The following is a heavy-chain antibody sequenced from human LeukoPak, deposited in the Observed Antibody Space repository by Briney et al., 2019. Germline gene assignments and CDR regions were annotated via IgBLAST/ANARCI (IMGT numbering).Heavy chain of an antibody. J-gene: IGHJ4*02. V-gene: IGHV3-66*02. CDR2: IYSGGST. CDR3: ARGNRIAARPEGD. D-gene: IGHD6-6*01. Sequence: PGGSLRLSCAASGFTVSSNYMSWVRQAPGKGLEWVSAIYSGGSTYYADSLKARFTNSRGNSKNTLYLQMNSLRAEDTAVYYCARGNRIAARPEGDWGQGTLVTVSS. CDR1: GFTVSSNY.